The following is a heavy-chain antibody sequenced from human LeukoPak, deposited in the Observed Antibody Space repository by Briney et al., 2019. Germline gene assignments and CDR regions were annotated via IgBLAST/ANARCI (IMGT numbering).Heavy chain of an antibody. V-gene: IGHV3-21*04. J-gene: IGHJ4*02. D-gene: IGHD5-12*01. Sequence: GGSLRLSCAASGFPFSSYAMSWVRQSPGKGLEYVSSISGGGDYLYYADSVRGRFTISRDNAKNSLYLQMNSLRAEDTAVYYCARDSRYGKFDYWGQGTLVTVSS. CDR3: ARDSRYGKFDY. CDR1: GFPFSSYA. CDR2: ISGGGDYL.